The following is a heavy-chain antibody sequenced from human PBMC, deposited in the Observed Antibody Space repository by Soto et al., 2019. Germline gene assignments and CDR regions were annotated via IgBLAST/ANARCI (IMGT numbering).Heavy chain of an antibody. CDR3: ARWGNWKVADN. CDR1: GFTFSSHG. J-gene: IGHJ4*02. CDR2: IWYDGSNK. V-gene: IGHV3-33*01. Sequence: GGSLRLSCAASGFTFSSHGMHWVRQAPDKGLEWVAVIWYDGSNKYYADSVKGRFTISRDNSNNMLYLEMNSLRVEDTAVYYCARWGNWKVADNWGQGTLVTVSS. D-gene: IGHD3-16*01.